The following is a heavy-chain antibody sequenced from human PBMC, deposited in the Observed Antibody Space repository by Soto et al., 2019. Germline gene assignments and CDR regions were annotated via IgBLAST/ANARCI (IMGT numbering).Heavy chain of an antibody. V-gene: IGHV4-59*08. J-gene: IGHJ5*02. CDR2: IYYSGST. CDR3: ASLPGYSSSYNWFDP. D-gene: IGHD6-13*01. CDR1: GGSISSYY. Sequence: SDTLSLTCTVSGGSISSYYWSWIRQPPGKGLEWIGYIYYSGSTNYNPSLKSRVTISVDTSKNQFSLKLSSVTAADTAVYYCASLPGYSSSYNWFDPWGQGTLVNVSS.